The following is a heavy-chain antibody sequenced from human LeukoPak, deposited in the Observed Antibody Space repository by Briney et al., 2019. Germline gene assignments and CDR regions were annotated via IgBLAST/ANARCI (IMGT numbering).Heavy chain of an antibody. CDR2: IYHSGST. CDR1: GGSISSGGYY. CDR3: ARVRIEYSSSNFDY. Sequence: SETLSLTCTVSGGSISSGGYYWSWIRQPPGKGLEWIGYIYHSGSTYYNPSLKSRVTISVDRSKNQFSLKLSSVTAADTAVYYCARVRIEYSSSNFDYWGQGTLVTVSS. J-gene: IGHJ4*02. D-gene: IGHD6-6*01. V-gene: IGHV4-30-2*01.